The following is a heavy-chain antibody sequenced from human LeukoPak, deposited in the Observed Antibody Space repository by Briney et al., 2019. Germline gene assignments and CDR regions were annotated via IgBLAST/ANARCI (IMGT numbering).Heavy chain of an antibody. V-gene: IGHV4-30-4*07. CDR3: ARVDGSCSGGSCPSGNWFDP. D-gene: IGHD2-15*01. CDR1: GGSISSGGYS. J-gene: IGHJ5*02. Sequence: SETLSLTCAVSGGSISSGGYSWNWIRQPPGKGLEWTGYMYNSGSTSYNRALRTRFIISVDTAKNQFSLKLTAVTAADTAVYYCARVDGSCSGGSCPSGNWFDPWGQGTLVTVSS. CDR2: MYNSGST.